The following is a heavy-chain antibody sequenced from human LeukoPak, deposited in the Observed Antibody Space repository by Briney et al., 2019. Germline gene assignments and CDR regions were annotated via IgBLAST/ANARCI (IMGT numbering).Heavy chain of an antibody. D-gene: IGHD6-13*01. CDR2: IIPIFGTA. J-gene: IGHJ3*02. CDR1: GYTFTSHG. Sequence: SVKVSCKASGYTFTSHGLSWARQAPGQGLEWMGGIIPIFGTANYAQKFQGRVTITADESTSTAYMELSSLRSEDTAVYYCARARSWPRDAFDIWGQGTMVTVSS. V-gene: IGHV1-69*13. CDR3: ARARSWPRDAFDI.